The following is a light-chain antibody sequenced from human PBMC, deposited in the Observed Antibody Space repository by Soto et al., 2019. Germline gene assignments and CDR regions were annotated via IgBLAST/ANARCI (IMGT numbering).Light chain of an antibody. CDR3: QQYNNWPRRT. CDR1: QSVSSN. Sequence: EMVMTHSRATLSGFAGERATLSCWSGQSVSSNLAWYQQKLGQAPRLLIYGASTRATGIPARFSGSGSGTEFTLTISGLQSDDFAVYYCQQYNNWPRRTFGQGTKVDIK. V-gene: IGKV3-15*01. CDR2: GAS. J-gene: IGKJ1*01.